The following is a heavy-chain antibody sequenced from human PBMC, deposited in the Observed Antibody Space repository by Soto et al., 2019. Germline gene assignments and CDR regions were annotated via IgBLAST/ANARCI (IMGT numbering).Heavy chain of an antibody. Sequence: ASVKVSFKASGYTFTSYYMHWVRQAPGQGLEWMGIINPSRGSTSYAQKFQGRVTMTRDTSTSTVYMELSSLRSEDTAVYYCASSGGYLDSLHEYWGQGTLVTVSS. CDR2: INPSRGST. D-gene: IGHD3-22*01. CDR1: GYTFTSYY. J-gene: IGHJ4*02. V-gene: IGHV1-46*03. CDR3: ASSGGYLDSLHEY.